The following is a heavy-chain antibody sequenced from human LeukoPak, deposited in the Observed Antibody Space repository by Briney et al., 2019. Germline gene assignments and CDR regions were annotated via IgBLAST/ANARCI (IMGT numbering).Heavy chain of an antibody. J-gene: IGHJ3*02. CDR3: ARDRMRGIAAAGRMGIGAFDI. CDR1: GGTFISYA. CDR2: IIPIFGTA. V-gene: IGHV1-69*13. Sequence: GASVKVSCKASGGTFISYAISWVRQAPGQGLEWMGGIIPIFGTANYAQKFQGRVTITADESTSTAYMELSSLRSEDTAVYYCARDRMRGIAAAGRMGIGAFDIWGQGTMVTVSS. D-gene: IGHD6-13*01.